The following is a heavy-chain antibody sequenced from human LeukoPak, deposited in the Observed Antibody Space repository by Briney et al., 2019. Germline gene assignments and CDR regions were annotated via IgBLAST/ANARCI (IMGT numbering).Heavy chain of an antibody. CDR3: AKDRLRYCSGGSCYAFDI. Sequence: GGSLRLSCAASGFTFDDYAMHWVRQAPGKGLEWVSGISWNSGSIGYADSVKGRFTISRDNAKDSLYLQMNSLRAEDTALYYCAKDRLRYCSGGSCYAFDIWGQGTMVTASS. CDR2: ISWNSGSI. CDR1: GFTFDDYA. J-gene: IGHJ3*02. V-gene: IGHV3-9*01. D-gene: IGHD2-15*01.